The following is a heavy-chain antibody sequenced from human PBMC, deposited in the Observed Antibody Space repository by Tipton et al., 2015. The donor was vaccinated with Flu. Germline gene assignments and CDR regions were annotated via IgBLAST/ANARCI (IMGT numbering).Heavy chain of an antibody. J-gene: IGHJ6*02. CDR1: GGSFSGYY. V-gene: IGHV4-34*01. Sequence: LRLSCALYGGSFSGYYWSWIRQSPGKGLEWIGEINHSGSTNYNPSLKSRVTISVDTSKKQFSLNLSSVTAADTAVYYCARVGDLWSGTNYGLDVWGQGTTVTVSS. CDR2: INHSGST. D-gene: IGHD3-3*01. CDR3: ARVGDLWSGTNYGLDV.